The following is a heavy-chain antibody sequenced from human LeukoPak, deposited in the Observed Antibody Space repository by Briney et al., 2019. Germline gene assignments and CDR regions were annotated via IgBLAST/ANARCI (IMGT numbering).Heavy chain of an antibody. J-gene: IGHJ6*02. CDR2: ISYDGSNK. CDR3: ARDTLYYDILTGYRYYYYGMDV. Sequence: GGSLRLSCAAYGFTFSSYGMHWDRQAPGKGLEWVAVISYDGSNKYYADSVKGRFTISRDNSKNTLYLQMNSLRAEDTAVYYCARDTLYYDILTGYRYYYYGMDVWGQGTTVTVSS. CDR1: GFTFSSYG. V-gene: IGHV3-30-3*01. D-gene: IGHD3-9*01.